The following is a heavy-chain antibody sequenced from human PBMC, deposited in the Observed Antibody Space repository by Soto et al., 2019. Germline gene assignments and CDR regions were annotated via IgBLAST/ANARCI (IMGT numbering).Heavy chain of an antibody. CDR1: GYKFTDYG. CDR3: ARTDSGYDYGWFDA. Sequence: GESLTISCKASGYKFTDYGIGWVRQMPGKGLEWMGVIWGGDSDTRYNPSFQGQVTISADKSINTAYLQWSSLRASDTAMYYCARTDSGYDYGWFDAWGQGSLVTVSS. V-gene: IGHV5-51*01. CDR2: IWGGDSDT. J-gene: IGHJ5*02. D-gene: IGHD5-12*01.